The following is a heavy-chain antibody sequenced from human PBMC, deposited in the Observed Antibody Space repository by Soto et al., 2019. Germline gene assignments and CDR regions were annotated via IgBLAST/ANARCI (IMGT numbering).Heavy chain of an antibody. V-gene: IGHV3-33*01. CDR3: AREGNKWELPASY. CDR1: GFTFSSYG. D-gene: IGHD1-26*01. Sequence: QVQLVESGGGVVQPGRSLRLSCAASGFTFSSYGMHWVRQAPGKGLEWVAVIWYDGSNKYYADSVKGRFTISRDNSKNTLYLQMNSLRAEDTAVYYCAREGNKWELPASYWGQGTLVTVSS. J-gene: IGHJ4*02. CDR2: IWYDGSNK.